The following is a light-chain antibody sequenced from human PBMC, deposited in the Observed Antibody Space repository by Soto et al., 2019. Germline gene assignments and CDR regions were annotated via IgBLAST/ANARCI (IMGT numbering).Light chain of an antibody. J-gene: IGKJ1*01. CDR3: QQYNNWPPVT. CDR1: QSVSSN. Sequence: EIVMTQSPATLFVSPGERATVSCRASQSVSSNLAWYQQKPGQAPRLLIYGASTRATGIPARFSGSGSGTEFTLTLSSLQSEDFAVYYCQQYNNWPPVTFGQGTKVEIK. CDR2: GAS. V-gene: IGKV3-15*01.